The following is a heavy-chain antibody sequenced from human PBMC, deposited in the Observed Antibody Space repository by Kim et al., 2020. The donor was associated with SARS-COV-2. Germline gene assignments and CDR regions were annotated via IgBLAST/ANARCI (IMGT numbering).Heavy chain of an antibody. D-gene: IGHD1-26*01. CDR2: IIPIFGTA. CDR3: ARDTEVGATTWFDP. J-gene: IGHJ5*02. V-gene: IGHV1-69*13. Sequence: SVKVSCKASGGTVSSYAISWVRQAPGQGLEWMGGIIPIFGTANYAQKFQGRVTITADESTSTAYMELSSLRSEDTAVYYCARDTEVGATTWFDPWGQGTLVTVSS. CDR1: GGTVSSYA.